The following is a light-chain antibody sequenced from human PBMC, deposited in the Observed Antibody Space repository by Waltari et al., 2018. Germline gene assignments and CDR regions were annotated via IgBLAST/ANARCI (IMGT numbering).Light chain of an antibody. V-gene: IGKV3-11*01. Sequence: EIWLTQAPAALSLSPGERATLSCRDSQSISTYLAWYQQKPGHPPRLLIYDASRRATGISARFSGSGSGTDFTLTISSLEPEDFAVYYCQQRYRWVTFGQGTRLEIK. CDR2: DAS. CDR3: QQRYRWVT. J-gene: IGKJ5*01. CDR1: QSISTY.